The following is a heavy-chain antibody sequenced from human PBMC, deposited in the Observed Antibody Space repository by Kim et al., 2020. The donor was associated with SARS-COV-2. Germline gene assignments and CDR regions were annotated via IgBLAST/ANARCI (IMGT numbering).Heavy chain of an antibody. CDR1: GGSFSGYY. Sequence: SETLSLTCAVYGGSFSGYYWSWIRQPPGKGLEWIGEINHSGSTNYNPSLKSRVTISVDTSKNQFSLKLSSVTAADTAVYYCSRKRLITFGGGVPNWGQGTLVTVCS. CDR3: SRKRLITFGGGVPN. D-gene: IGHD3-16*01. J-gene: IGHJ4*02. CDR2: INHSGST. V-gene: IGHV4-34*01.